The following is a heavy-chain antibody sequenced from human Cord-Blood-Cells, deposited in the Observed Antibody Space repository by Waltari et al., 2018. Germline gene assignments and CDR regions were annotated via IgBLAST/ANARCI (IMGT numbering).Heavy chain of an antibody. V-gene: IGHV1-69*06. CDR1: GGTFSSYA. CDR2: IIPIFGTA. CDR3: ARTEDGSGSYYDY. D-gene: IGHD3-10*01. J-gene: IGHJ4*02. Sequence: QVQLVPSGAEVKKHGSSVKVSCKASGGTFSSYAISWVRRAPGQGLEWMGGIIPIFGTANYAQKCQGRVTITADKSTSTAYMELSSLRSEDTAVYYCARTEDGSGSYYDYWGQGTLVTVSS.